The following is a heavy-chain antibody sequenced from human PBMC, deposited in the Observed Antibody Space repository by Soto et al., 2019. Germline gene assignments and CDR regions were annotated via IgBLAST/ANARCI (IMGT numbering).Heavy chain of an antibody. CDR1: GYTLTELS. CDR3: ATGIAAAPHDAFDF. V-gene: IGHV1-24*01. D-gene: IGHD6-13*01. J-gene: IGHJ3*01. Sequence: GASVKVSCKVSGYTLTELSMHWVRQAPGKGLEWMGGFDPEDGETIYAQKFQGRVTMTEDTSTDTAYMELSSLRSEDTAVYYCATGIAAAPHDAFDFWGQGTMVTVS. CDR2: FDPEDGET.